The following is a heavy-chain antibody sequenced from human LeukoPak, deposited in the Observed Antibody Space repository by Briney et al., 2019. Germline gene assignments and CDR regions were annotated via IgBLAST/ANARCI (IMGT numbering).Heavy chain of an antibody. CDR2: IYTSGST. V-gene: IGHV4-4*07. J-gene: IGHJ4*02. D-gene: IGHD3-22*01. CDR3: ARQGSHYYDSSGYLDY. Sequence: SETLSLTCTVSGGSISSYYWSWIRQPAGKGLEWIGRIYTSGSTNYNPSLKSRVTMSVDTSKNQFSLKLSSVTAADTAVYYCARQGSHYYDSSGYLDYWGQGTLVTVSS. CDR1: GGSISSYY.